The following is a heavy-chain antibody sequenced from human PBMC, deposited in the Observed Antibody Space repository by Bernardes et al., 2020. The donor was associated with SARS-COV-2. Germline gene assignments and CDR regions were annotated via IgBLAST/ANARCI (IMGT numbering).Heavy chain of an antibody. J-gene: IGHJ6*03. CDR1: GFTFSNAW. V-gene: IGHV3-15*01. CDR2: IKSKTDGGTT. CDR3: TTDARCTGYCSSTDYYYYYYMDV. D-gene: IGHD2-2*01. Sequence: GGSLRLSCAASGFTFSNAWMSWVRQAPGKGLEWVGRIKSKTDGGTTDYAAPVKGRFTISRDDSKNTLYLQMNSLKTEDTAVYYCTTDARCTGYCSSTDYYYYYYMDVWGKGTTVTVSS.